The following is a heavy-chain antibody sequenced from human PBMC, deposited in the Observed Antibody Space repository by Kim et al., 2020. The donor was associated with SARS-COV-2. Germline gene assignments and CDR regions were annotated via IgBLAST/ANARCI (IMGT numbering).Heavy chain of an antibody. CDR1: GFTFSSYW. V-gene: IGHV3-7*01. J-gene: IGHJ6*02. Sequence: GGSLRLSCAASGFTFSSYWMSWVRQAPGKGLEWVANIKQDGSEKYYVDSVKGRFTISRDNAKNSLYLQMNSLRAEDTAVYYCARDRSYYYDSSGYLGGMDVWGQGTTVTVSS. D-gene: IGHD3-22*01. CDR2: IKQDGSEK. CDR3: ARDRSYYYDSSGYLGGMDV.